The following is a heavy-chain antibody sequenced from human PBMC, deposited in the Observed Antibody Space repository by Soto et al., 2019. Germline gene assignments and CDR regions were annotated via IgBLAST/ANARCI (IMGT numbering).Heavy chain of an antibody. CDR3: ARHVRDYDFWSGYGYYVENNWFDP. CDR2: IYYSGST. V-gene: IGHV4-39*01. D-gene: IGHD3-3*01. Sequence: KTSETLSLTCTVSGGSISSSSYYWGWIRQPPGKGLEWIGSIYYSGSTYYNPSLKSRVTISVDTSKNQFSLKLSSVTAADTAVYYCARHVRDYDFWSGYGYYVENNWFDPWGQGTLVTVSS. J-gene: IGHJ5*02. CDR1: GGSISSSSYY.